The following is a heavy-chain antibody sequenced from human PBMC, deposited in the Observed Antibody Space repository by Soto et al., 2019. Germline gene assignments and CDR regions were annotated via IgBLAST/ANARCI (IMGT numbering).Heavy chain of an antibody. V-gene: IGHV4-30-2*01. Sequence: TLSLTCTVSGGSIGNDDYSWSWVRQPPEKGLEWIGYIYHSGTTYYNPSLTSRVTISVDGSNNQFSLKLTSMTAADTAVYYCATVIPATRYFAYWGQGILVTVSS. D-gene: IGHD2-15*01. CDR1: GGSIGNDDYS. J-gene: IGHJ4*02. CDR2: IYHSGTT. CDR3: ATVIPATRYFAY.